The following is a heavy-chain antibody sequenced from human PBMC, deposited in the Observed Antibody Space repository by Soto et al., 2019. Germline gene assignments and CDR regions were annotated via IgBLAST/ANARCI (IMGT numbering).Heavy chain of an antibody. D-gene: IGHD4-4*01. CDR2: LYWNYYK. CDR1: GFSINNGGVG. CDR3: SKRRALSNNLFFDE. J-gene: IGHJ4*02. V-gene: IGHV2-5*04. Sequence: HITLKESGQTLVKPTQTLTLICSLSGFSINNGGVGVGWIRQPPGKAPECLALLYWNYYKGYSPSLRYRLSVSHDTSKNQAVLTTTHMEPMYTSTCYCSKRRALSNNLFFDEWRQGALVTVSS.